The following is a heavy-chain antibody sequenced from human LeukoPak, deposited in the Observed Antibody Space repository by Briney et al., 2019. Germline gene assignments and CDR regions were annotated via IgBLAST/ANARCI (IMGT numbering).Heavy chain of an antibody. D-gene: IGHD6-13*01. CDR1: GGSISSNTYY. J-gene: IGHJ5*02. CDR3: ARRIAADNWFDP. Sequence: SETLSLTCTASGGSISSNTYYWGWIRQPPGKGLEWIGTIYYRGSSFYSPSLKSRVTISVDTSKNQFSLKLSSVTAADTAVYYCARRIAADNWFDPWGQGTLVTVSS. V-gene: IGHV4-39*07. CDR2: IYYRGSS.